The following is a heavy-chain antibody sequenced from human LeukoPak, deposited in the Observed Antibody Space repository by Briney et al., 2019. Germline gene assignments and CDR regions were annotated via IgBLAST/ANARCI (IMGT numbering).Heavy chain of an antibody. CDR3: ARDREKQWLAFDY. D-gene: IGHD6-19*01. V-gene: IGHV3-48*01. Sequence: PGGSLRLSCAASGFTFSSYSMNWVRQAPGKGLGWVSYISSSSSTIYYADSVKGRFTISRDNAKNSLYLQMNSLRAEDTAVYYCARDREKQWLAFDYWGQGTLVTVSS. J-gene: IGHJ4*02. CDR1: GFTFSSYS. CDR2: ISSSSSTI.